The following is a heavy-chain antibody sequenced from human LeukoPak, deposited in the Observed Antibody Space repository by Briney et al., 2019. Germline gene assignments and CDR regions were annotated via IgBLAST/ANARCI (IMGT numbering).Heavy chain of an antibody. Sequence: GRSLRLSCAASGFTFSSYAMSCVRQAPGKWLEWVSAIGGSGSRRYHADSVKGRFTISRDNSRNTLYLQMNSLRAEDTAVYYCARAYADSGDYEAYWGQGTLVTVSS. CDR2: IGGSGSRR. J-gene: IGHJ4*02. V-gene: IGHV3-23*01. CDR1: GFTFSSYA. CDR3: ARAYADSGDYEAY. D-gene: IGHD4-17*01.